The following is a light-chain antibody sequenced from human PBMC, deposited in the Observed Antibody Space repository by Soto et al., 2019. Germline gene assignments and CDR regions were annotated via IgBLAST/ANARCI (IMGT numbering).Light chain of an antibody. CDR2: EGS. CDR1: ISDVGSYNL. Sequence: QSLLTQPACVSGSPGQSITISCTGTISDVGSYNLVSWYQQHPGKAPKLMIYEGSKRPSGVSNRFSGSKYGNTASLTISGLQAEDEADYYCCSYAGSSTPFVFGTGTKVTVL. CDR3: CSYAGSSTPFV. J-gene: IGLJ1*01. V-gene: IGLV2-23*01.